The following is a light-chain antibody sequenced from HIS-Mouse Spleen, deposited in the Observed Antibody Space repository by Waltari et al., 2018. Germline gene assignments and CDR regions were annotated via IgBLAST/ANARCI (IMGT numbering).Light chain of an antibody. CDR3: QQYGSSPLT. J-gene: IGKJ4*01. CDR2: GAS. CDR1: QSVSSSY. V-gene: IGKV3-20*01. Sequence: DIVLTQSPGTLPLSPGERATLSCTASQSVSSSYLAWYQQKPGQAPRLLIYGASSRATGIPDRFSGSGSGTDFTLTISRLEPEDFAVYYCQQYGSSPLTFGGGTKVEIK.